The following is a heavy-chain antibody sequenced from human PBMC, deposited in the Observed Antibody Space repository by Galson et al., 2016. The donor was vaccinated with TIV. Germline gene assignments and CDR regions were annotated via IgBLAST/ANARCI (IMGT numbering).Heavy chain of an antibody. V-gene: IGHV1-69*02. D-gene: IGHD1-1*01. CDR1: GGSLSTYI. CDR3: ARTPGTTGGTQDGS. J-gene: IGHJ5*02. CDR2: IIPVLGMA. Sequence: SVKVSCKASGGSLSTYIISWVRQAPGQGLEWMGRIIPVLGMANYAQKFQGRVTITADRSTSTFYMELNSLRSEDTAVYYCARTPGTTGGTQDGSWDQGTLVTVTS.